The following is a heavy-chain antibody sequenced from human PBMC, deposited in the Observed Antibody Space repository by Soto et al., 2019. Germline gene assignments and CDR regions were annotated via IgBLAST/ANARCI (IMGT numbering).Heavy chain of an antibody. CDR3: AKDGDSVDFWSGRNWFDP. D-gene: IGHD3-3*01. CDR2: ISGSGGST. J-gene: IGHJ5*02. V-gene: IGHV3-23*01. CDR1: GFTFSNYA. Sequence: GGSLRLSCAASGFTFSNYAMSWVRQAPGKGLEWVSAISGSGGSTYYADSVKGRFTISRDNSKNTLYLQMNSLRAEDTAVYYCAKDGDSVDFWSGRNWFDPWGQGTLVTVYS.